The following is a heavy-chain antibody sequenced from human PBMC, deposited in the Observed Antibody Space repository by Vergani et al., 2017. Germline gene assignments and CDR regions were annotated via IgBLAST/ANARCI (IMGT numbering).Heavy chain of an antibody. CDR2: ITSSGSYG. CDR3: ARVANWNYFGSGYYMDV. CDR1: AFTFSSYS. J-gene: IGHJ6*03. D-gene: IGHD1-7*01. V-gene: IGHV3-21*01. Sequence: EVQLVESGGGLVKPGGSLRLSCAASAFTFSSYSMNWVRQAPGKGLEWVSSITSSGSYGYYADSVKGRFTISRDNAKNSLYLQMNSLRAEDTAVYYCARVANWNYFGSGYYMDVWGKGTTVTVSS.